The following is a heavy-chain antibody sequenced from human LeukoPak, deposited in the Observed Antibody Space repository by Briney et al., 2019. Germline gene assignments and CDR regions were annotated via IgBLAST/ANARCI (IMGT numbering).Heavy chain of an antibody. J-gene: IGHJ5*02. V-gene: IGHV3-21*04. D-gene: IGHD1-14*01. CDR1: GFTFSTTS. CDR3: AKANEPLNWFEP. CDR2: ISGSGSFI. Sequence: RTGGSLRLSCTGSGFTFSTTSINWVRLAPGQGLEWVSTISGSGSFIRYLDSAKGRFTISRDNAHNSVYLQMDSLRVDDTAVYFCAKANEPLNWFEPWGQGTLVTVSS.